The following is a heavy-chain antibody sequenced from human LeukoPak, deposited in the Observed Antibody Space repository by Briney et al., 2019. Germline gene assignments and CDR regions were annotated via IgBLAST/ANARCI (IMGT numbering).Heavy chain of an antibody. CDR2: IRSKAYGGTT. J-gene: IGHJ1*01. V-gene: IGHV3-49*03. D-gene: IGHD3-22*01. CDR1: GFTFGDYA. Sequence: GRSLRLSCTASGFTFGDYAMSWFRQAPGKGLEWVGFIRSKAYGGTTEYAASVKGRFTISRGDSKSIAYLQMNSLKTEDTAVYYCTSSGYRGPEYFQHWGQGTLVTVSS. CDR3: TSSGYRGPEYFQH.